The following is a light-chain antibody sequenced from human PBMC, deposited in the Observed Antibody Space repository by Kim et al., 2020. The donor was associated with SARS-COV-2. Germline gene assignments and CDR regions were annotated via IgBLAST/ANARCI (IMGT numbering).Light chain of an antibody. CDR3: NSRDSNTNVV. J-gene: IGLJ2*01. V-gene: IGLV3-19*01. CDR2: GKN. Sequence: SSELTQDPAVSVALGQTVRITCQGDSLRSYYATWYQQKPGQAPILVIYGKNSRPSGIPDRFSGSSSGNTASLTITGPQAGDEADYYCNSRDSNTNVVFGG. CDR1: SLRSYY.